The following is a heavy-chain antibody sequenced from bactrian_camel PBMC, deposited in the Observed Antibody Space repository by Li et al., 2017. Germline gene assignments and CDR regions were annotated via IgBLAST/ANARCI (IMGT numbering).Heavy chain of an antibody. V-gene: IGHV3S44*01. CDR3: TRDWAIDYGYYLDV. J-gene: IGHJ4*01. D-gene: IGHD2*01. Sequence: VQLVESGGGLVQPGGSLRLSCAASGFTFSNYFMNWVRQAPGKGLEWVAGINEGDGSTAYADSVKGRFTISRDNANNTLYLQMSEMKPEDTAVYWCTRDWAIDYGYYLDVWGQGTQVTVS. CDR2: INEGDGST. CDR1: GFTFSNYF.